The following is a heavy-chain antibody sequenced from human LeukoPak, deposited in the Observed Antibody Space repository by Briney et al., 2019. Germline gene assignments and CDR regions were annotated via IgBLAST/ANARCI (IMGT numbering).Heavy chain of an antibody. J-gene: IGHJ4*02. V-gene: IGHV4-38-2*01. CDR3: ARFLSGTGSSGYPD. CDR1: GHSISSGYY. D-gene: IGHD3-22*01. CDR2: IYHSGST. Sequence: PSETLSLTCAVSGHSISSGYYWGWIRQPPGKGLEWIGSIYHSGSTYYNPSLKSRVTISVDTSKNQFSLKPSSVTAADTAVYYCARFLSGTGSSGYPDWGQGTLVTVSS.